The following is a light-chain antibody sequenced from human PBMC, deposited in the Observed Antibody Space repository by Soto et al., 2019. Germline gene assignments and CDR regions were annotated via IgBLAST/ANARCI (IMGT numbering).Light chain of an antibody. CDR1: QGIRND. CDR3: QQYYSFPLT. Sequence: DIQLPQSPSSLSASVGDRFTITCRASQGIRNDLGWYQQKPGKAPELLIYAASTLQGGVPSRFSGSGSGTDFTLTISCLQSEDFATHYCQQYYSFPLTFGGGTKLDI. J-gene: IGKJ4*01. CDR2: AAS. V-gene: IGKV1-17*01.